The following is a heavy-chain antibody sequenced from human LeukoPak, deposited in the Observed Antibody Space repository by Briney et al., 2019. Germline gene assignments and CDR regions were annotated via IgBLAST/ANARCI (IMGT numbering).Heavy chain of an antibody. V-gene: IGHV4-59*01. Sequence: SETLSLTCTVSGGSISSYYWSWIRQPPGKGLEWIGYIYYSGSTNYNPSLKSRVTISVDTSKNQFSLKLSSVTAADTAVYYCARDNLVVVAATTVAYYYYGMDVWGQGTTVTVSS. CDR2: IYYSGST. D-gene: IGHD2-15*01. J-gene: IGHJ6*02. CDR3: ARDNLVVVAATTVAYYYYGMDV. CDR1: GGSISSYY.